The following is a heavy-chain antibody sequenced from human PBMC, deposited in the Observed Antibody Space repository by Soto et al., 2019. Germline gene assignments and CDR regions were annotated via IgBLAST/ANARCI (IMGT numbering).Heavy chain of an antibody. CDR1: GFTFSSYA. V-gene: IGHV3-30-3*01. CDR2: ISYDGSNK. D-gene: IGHD6-6*01. CDR3: ARASSSGLGYFDY. J-gene: IGHJ4*02. Sequence: GGSLRLSCAASGFTFSSYAMHWVRQAPGKGLEWVAVISYDGSNKYYADSVKGRFTISRDNSKNTLYLQMNSLRAEDTAVYYCARASSSGLGYFDYWGQGTLVTVSS.